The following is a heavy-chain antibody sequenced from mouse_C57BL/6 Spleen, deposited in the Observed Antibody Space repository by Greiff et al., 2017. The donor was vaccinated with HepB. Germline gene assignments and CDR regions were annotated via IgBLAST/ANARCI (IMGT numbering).Heavy chain of an antibody. CDR2: ISDGGSYT. CDR3: ARVFEGYFDV. CDR1: GFTFSSYA. Sequence: EVQRVESGGGLVKPGGSLKLSCAASGFTFSSYAMSWVRQTPEKRLEWVATISDGGSYTYYPDNVKGRFTISRDNAKNNLYLQMSHLKSEDTAMYYCARVFEGYFDVWGTGTTVTVSS. V-gene: IGHV5-4*01. J-gene: IGHJ1*03.